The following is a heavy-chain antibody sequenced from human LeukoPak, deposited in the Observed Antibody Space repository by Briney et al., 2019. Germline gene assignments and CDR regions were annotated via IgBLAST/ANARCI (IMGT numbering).Heavy chain of an antibody. CDR2: ISYDGSNK. J-gene: IGHJ4*02. CDR1: GFTFSSYA. Sequence: PGGSLRLSCAASGFTFSSYAMHWVRQAPGKGLEWVAVISYDGSNKYYADSVRGRFTISRDYSTNTLYLQMNSLRAEDTAVYYCAYLGLSSDWNDVPGPQIDYWGQGTLVTVSS. D-gene: IGHD1-1*01. CDR3: AYLGLSSDWNDVPGPQIDY. V-gene: IGHV3-30-3*01.